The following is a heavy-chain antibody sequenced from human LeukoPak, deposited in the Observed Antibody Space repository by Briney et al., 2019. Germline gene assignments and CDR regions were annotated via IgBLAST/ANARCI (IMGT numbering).Heavy chain of an antibody. CDR1: GYTFTGYY. CDR3: ARDSQAFCSGVSCLNYFDY. J-gene: IGHJ4*02. V-gene: IGHV1-2*02. Sequence: GASVKVSCKASGYTFTGYYMHWVRQAPGQGLEWMGWINPNSGGTNYAQKFQGRVTLTRDTSISTAYMELSRLRSDDTAVYYCARDSQAFCSGVSCLNYFDYWGQGTLVTVSS. D-gene: IGHD2-15*01. CDR2: INPNSGGT.